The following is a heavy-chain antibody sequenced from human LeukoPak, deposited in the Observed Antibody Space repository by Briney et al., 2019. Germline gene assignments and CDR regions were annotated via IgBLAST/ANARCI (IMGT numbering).Heavy chain of an antibody. Sequence: GGSLRLSCAASGFTFSSYAMSWVRQAPGKGLEWVAVISYDGSNKYYADSVKGRFTISRDNSKNTLYLQMNSLRAEDTAVYYCARFYGDYGMDVWGQGTTVTVSS. V-gene: IGHV3-30*03. D-gene: IGHD4-17*01. CDR3: ARFYGDYGMDV. CDR1: GFTFSSYA. CDR2: ISYDGSNK. J-gene: IGHJ6*02.